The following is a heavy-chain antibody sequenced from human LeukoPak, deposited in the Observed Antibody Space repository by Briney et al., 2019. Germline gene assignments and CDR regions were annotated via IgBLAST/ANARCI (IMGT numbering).Heavy chain of an antibody. CDR2: ISWNSGSI. V-gene: IGHV3-9*01. Sequence: PGGSLRPSSAASGFTFDDYAMHWVRQAPRKGLEWVSGISWNSGSIGYADSVKGRFTISRDNAKNSLYLQMNSLRAQDTALYYCAKEASSGWYPSLGFDYWGQGTLVTVSS. J-gene: IGHJ4*02. D-gene: IGHD6-19*01. CDR3: AKEASSGWYPSLGFDY. CDR1: GFTFDDYA.